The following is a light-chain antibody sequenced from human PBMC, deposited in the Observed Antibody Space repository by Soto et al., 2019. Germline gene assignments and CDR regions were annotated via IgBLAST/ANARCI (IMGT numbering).Light chain of an antibody. CDR1: QSISSW. J-gene: IGKJ1*01. CDR3: QQYNSYKT. V-gene: IGKV1-5*01. CDR2: DAS. Sequence: DIKMTQSPSSLSASVGDRVTITYRASQSISSWLAWYQQKPGKAPKLLIYDASSLESGVPSRFSGSGSGTEFTLTISSLQPDDFATYYCQQYNSYKTFGQGTKVDNK.